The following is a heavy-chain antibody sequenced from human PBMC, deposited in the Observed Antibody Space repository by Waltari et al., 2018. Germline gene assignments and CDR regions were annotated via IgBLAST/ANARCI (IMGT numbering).Heavy chain of an antibody. J-gene: IGHJ4*02. D-gene: IGHD3-3*01. Sequence: QVQLVQSGAEVKKPGSSVKVSCKASGGTFSSYAISWVRQAPGQGLEWMEGIIPIFGTANYAQKFQGRVTITADESTSTAYMERSSLRSEDTAGYDGARAREYDFWRGEYTGDGDYGGQGTRVTVSS. V-gene: IGHV1-69*01. CDR1: GGTFSSYA. CDR2: IIPIFGTA. CDR3: ARAREYDFWRGEYTGDGDY.